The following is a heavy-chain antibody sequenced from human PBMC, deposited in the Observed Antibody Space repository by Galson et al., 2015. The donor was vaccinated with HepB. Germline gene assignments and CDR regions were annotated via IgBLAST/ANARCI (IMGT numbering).Heavy chain of an antibody. J-gene: IGHJ4*02. CDR3: AKSGYDRSGLYRRFES. V-gene: IGHV3-23*01. D-gene: IGHD3-22*01. CDR1: RFTFSSYD. CDR2: ISSNGGFI. Sequence: SLRLSCAASRFTFSSYDMNWVRQAPGKGLEWVSTISSNGGFIKYADSGKGRFTISRGNSKDTLFLQMNSLRAAYTARYYCAKSGYDRSGLYRRFESWGQGTLVSVSS.